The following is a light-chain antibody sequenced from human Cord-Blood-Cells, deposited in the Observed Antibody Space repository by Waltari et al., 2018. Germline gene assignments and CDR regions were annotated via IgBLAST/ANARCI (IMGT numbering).Light chain of an antibody. CDR1: SSDVGGHNY. CDR3: SSYTSSSTLVV. Sequence: QSALTQPASVSGSPGKSITISCTGTSSDVGGHNYVSWYQQHPGKAPKLMIYDVGNRPSGVSNRFSGSKSGNTASLTISGLQAEDEADYYCSSYTSSSTLVVFGGGTKLTVL. J-gene: IGLJ2*01. CDR2: DVG. V-gene: IGLV2-14*01.